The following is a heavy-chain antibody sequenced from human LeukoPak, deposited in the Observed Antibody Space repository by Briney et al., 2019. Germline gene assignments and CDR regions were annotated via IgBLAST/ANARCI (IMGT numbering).Heavy chain of an antibody. CDR2: LYSGGSI. CDR3: ARGAISSWYED. J-gene: IGHJ4*02. D-gene: IGHD6-13*01. Sequence: PGGSPRLSCAGSGFTVSSNYMSWVRQAPGKGLDWVSVLYSGGSIFYADSVKGRFTISRDISKNMLYLQMNSLRVDDTAVYYCARGAISSWYEDWGQGTLVTVSS. CDR1: GFTVSSNY. V-gene: IGHV3-66*01.